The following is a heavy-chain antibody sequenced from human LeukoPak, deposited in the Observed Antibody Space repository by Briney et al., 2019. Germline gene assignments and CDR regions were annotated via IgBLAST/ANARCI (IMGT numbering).Heavy chain of an antibody. Sequence: ASVKVSCKASGYTFTGYYMNWVRQAPGQGLEWLGWINPNSGGTNYAQKFQGRVTMTRDTSISTAYMELSRLKSDDTAVYYCARGYSSGSDYWGQGTLVTVSS. J-gene: IGHJ4*02. CDR1: GYTFTGYY. CDR3: ARGYSSGSDY. D-gene: IGHD6-19*01. CDR2: INPNSGGT. V-gene: IGHV1-2*02.